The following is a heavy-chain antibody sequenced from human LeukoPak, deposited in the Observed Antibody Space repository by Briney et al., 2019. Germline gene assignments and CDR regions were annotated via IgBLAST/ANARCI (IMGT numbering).Heavy chain of an antibody. CDR1: GGSISSGGYY. CDR2: INHSGST. J-gene: IGHJ5*02. V-gene: IGHV4-39*07. Sequence: SETLSLTCTVSGGSISSGGYYWSWIRQPPGKGLEWIGEINHSGSTNYNPSLKSRVTISVDTSKNQFSLKLSSVTAADTAVYYCAGTPSSPWGQGTLVTVSS. CDR3: AGTPSSP.